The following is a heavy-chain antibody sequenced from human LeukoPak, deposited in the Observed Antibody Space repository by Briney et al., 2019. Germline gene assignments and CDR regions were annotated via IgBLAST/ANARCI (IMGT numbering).Heavy chain of an antibody. D-gene: IGHD1-26*01. CDR3: AKGSSGSYRYFDY. Sequence: GGSLRLSCAASGFTFSSYAMSWVRQAPGKGLEWVSAISGSGGSTYYADSVKGRLTISRDNSKNTLYLQMNSLRAEDTAVYYCAKGSSGSYRYFDYWGQGALVTVSS. CDR1: GFTFSSYA. J-gene: IGHJ4*02. CDR2: ISGSGGST. V-gene: IGHV3-23*01.